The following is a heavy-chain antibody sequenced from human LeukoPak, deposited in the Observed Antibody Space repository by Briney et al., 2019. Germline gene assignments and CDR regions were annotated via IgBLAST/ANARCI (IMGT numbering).Heavy chain of an antibody. V-gene: IGHV3-7*01. Sequence: PGGSLGLSCAASGFTFSSHWMSWVRRAPGKGLEWVANIKQDGSEKYYVDSVKGRFTISRDNAKNSLHLQMNSLRAEDTAVYYCARDYYDSSGYSRGAYNWFDPWGQGTLVTVSS. CDR2: IKQDGSEK. J-gene: IGHJ5*02. CDR1: GFTFSSHW. CDR3: ARDYYDSSGYSRGAYNWFDP. D-gene: IGHD3-22*01.